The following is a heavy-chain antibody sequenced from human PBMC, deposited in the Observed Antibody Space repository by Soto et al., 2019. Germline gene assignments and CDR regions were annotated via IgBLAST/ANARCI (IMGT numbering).Heavy chain of an antibody. V-gene: IGHV3-23*01. CDR2: ISGGGDTT. D-gene: IGHD6-19*01. CDR3: AKDQGYSSVLDP. Sequence: GGSLRLSCAASGFTFSSSGISWIRLSPGKGLEWVSVISGGGDTTYYTPSVKGRFTISRDDFRNTLYLQMNSLRAEDTAIYYCAKDQGYSSVLDPWGQGTVVTVS. CDR1: GFTFSSSG. J-gene: IGHJ5*02.